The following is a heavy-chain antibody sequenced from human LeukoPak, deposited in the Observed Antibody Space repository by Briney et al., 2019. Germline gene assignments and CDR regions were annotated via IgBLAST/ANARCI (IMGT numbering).Heavy chain of an antibody. D-gene: IGHD5-18*01. CDR1: GFIFRTYA. V-gene: IGHV3-23*01. J-gene: IGHJ4*02. CDR2: TSGSGDKT. Sequence: GGSLRLSCAASGFIFRTYAMTWVRQAPGKGLEWVSSTSGSGDKTYYADSVKGRFTISRDNSKNTVYLQMNRLRIEDTAEYYCAKEGEGYNYGYAYWGQGTLVTVSS. CDR3: AKEGEGYNYGYAY.